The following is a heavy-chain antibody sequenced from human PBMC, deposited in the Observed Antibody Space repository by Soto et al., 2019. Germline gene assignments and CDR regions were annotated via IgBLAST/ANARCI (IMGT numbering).Heavy chain of an antibody. J-gene: IGHJ4*02. CDR3: ATPERAAAGTGVFDY. CDR1: GGTFSSYA. CDR2: IIPNFGTA. V-gene: IGHV1-69*01. D-gene: IGHD6-13*01. Sequence: QVQLVQSGAEVKKPGSSVKVSCKASGGTFSSYAISWVRQAPGQGLEWMGGIIPNFGTANYAQKFQGRVTITADESTSTAYMELSSLRSEDTAVYYCATPERAAAGTGVFDYWGQGTLVTVSS.